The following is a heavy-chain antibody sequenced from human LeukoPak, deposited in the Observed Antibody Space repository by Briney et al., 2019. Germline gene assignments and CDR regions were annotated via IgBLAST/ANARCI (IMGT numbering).Heavy chain of an antibody. CDR1: GGSISSYY. Sequence: SETLSLTCTVSGGSISSYYWSWIRQPPEKGLEWIGYIYYSGSTNYNPSLKRRVTISVDTSKNQFSLKLSSVTAADTAVYYCARGSSYYDSSGYYYYWGQGTLVTVSS. D-gene: IGHD3-22*01. J-gene: IGHJ4*02. V-gene: IGHV4-59*01. CDR2: IYYSGST. CDR3: ARGSSYYDSSGYYYY.